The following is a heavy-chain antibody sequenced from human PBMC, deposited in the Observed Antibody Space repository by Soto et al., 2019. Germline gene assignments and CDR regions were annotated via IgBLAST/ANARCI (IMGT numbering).Heavy chain of an antibody. D-gene: IGHD5-12*01. V-gene: IGHV3-23*01. J-gene: IGHJ5*02. CDR1: GFTFSSYA. CDR3: AKDPAKSGRYSGYDSVRFGWFDP. CDR2: ISGSGGST. Sequence: EVQLLESGGGLVQPGGSLRLSCAASGFTFSSYAMSWVRQAPGKGLEWVSAISGSGGSTYYADSVKGRFTISRDNSKNTLYLQMNSLRAEDTAVYYCAKDPAKSGRYSGYDSVRFGWFDPWGQGTLVTVSS.